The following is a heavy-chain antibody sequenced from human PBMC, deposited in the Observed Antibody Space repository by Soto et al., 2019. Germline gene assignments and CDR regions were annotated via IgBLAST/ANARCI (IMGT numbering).Heavy chain of an antibody. Sequence: QVQLQESGPGLVKPSETLSLTCTVSGDSISSYYWSWIRQPPGKGLEWIGYIYYIGGTNYNPSLNNRVTIPVNTSKNQFALKLCSVTAADTAVYYCAIRRSYSDSDYWGQGTLVTVSS. CDR3: AIRRSYSDSDY. J-gene: IGHJ4*02. CDR2: IYYIGGT. V-gene: IGHV4-59*08. D-gene: IGHD4-17*01. CDR1: GDSISSYY.